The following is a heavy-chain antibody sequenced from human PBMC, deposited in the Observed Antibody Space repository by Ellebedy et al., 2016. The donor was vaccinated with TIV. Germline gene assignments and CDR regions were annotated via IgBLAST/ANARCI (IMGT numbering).Heavy chain of an antibody. Sequence: PGGSLRLSCTTSGFTFGNYAMSWFRQAPGKGLEWVGFIRGKAYGGTTDYAASVKGRFTISRDASKSIAYLQMNSLKTEDTAVYYCTRGADYGDFRVDYWGQGTLVTVSS. J-gene: IGHJ4*02. CDR1: GFTFGNYA. CDR2: IRGKAYGGTT. V-gene: IGHV3-49*03. CDR3: TRGADYGDFRVDY. D-gene: IGHD4-17*01.